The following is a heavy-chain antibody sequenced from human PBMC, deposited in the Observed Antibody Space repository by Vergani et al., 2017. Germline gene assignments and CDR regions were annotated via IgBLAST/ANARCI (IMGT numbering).Heavy chain of an antibody. CDR2: IYTSGST. J-gene: IGHJ4*02. CDR1: GGSISSGSYY. CDR3: AKCGMASSIGDDYYFDF. Sequence: QVQLQESGPGLVKPSQTLSLTCTVSGGSISSGSYYWRWIRQPAGKGLEWIGRIYTSGSTNYNPSLKSLVTISVDTSKNHFSLKLRSVTAADAAVYDFAKCGMASSIGDDYYFDFWGQGTLVTVSS. V-gene: IGHV4-61*02. D-gene: IGHD6-6*01.